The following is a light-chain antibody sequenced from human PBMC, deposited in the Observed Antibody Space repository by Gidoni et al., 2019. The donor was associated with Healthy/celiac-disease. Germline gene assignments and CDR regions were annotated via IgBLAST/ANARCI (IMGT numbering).Light chain of an antibody. J-gene: IGKJ4*01. CDR1: QGMSSW. CDR3: QQSNSFPPSLT. V-gene: IGKV1-12*01. CDR2: AAS. Sequence: DIQMNQSPSSVCASVGDRVTITCRASQGMSSWLAWYQQKPGKAPKLLFYAASSLQSGFPSRFSGSGSGTDFTLTISSLQPEDFATYYCQQSNSFPPSLTFGGGTKVEIK.